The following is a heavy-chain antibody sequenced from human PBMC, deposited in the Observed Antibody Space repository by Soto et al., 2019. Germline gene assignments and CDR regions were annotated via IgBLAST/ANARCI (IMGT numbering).Heavy chain of an antibody. V-gene: IGHV1-69*12. CDR3: ARKVTTPAFIPPPSYYFFGMDV. J-gene: IGHJ6*02. CDR1: GGTFSTYG. CDR2: IIPIFGTP. D-gene: IGHD4-17*01. Sequence: QVQLVQSGAEVKKPGSSVKVSCKASGGTFSTYGISWVRQAPGQGLEWMGGIIPIFGTPNYAQKFQGRVTITAAESTRTASLELSSLRSEDTAIYYCARKVTTPAFIPPPSYYFFGMDVWGQGTTVTVSS.